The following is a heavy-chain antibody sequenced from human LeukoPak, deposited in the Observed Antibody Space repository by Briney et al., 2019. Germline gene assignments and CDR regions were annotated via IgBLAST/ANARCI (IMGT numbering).Heavy chain of an antibody. V-gene: IGHV1-18*01. J-gene: IGHJ5*02. CDR1: GYTFTSYG. CDR3: ARVGDGHSSSWYSWFDP. Sequence: ASVKVSCKASGYTFTSYGISWVRQAPGQGLEWMGWISAYNGNTNYAQKLQGRVTMTTDTSTSTAYMELRSLRSDDTAVYYCARVGDGHSSSWYSWFDPWGQGTLVTVSS. CDR2: ISAYNGNT. D-gene: IGHD6-13*01.